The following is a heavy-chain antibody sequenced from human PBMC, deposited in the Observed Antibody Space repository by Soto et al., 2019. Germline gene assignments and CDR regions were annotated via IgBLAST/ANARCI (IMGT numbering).Heavy chain of an antibody. CDR1: GYTLTELS. V-gene: IGHV1-24*01. CDR3: ATSLVSGDGFDY. Sequence: GASVKVSCKVSGYTLTELSMHWVRQAPGKGLEWMGGFDPQSGKTVFAQNFQGRVTVTEDTSTDTAYMELSSLRSEDTAVYYCATSLVSGDGFDYWGQGTLVTVSS. D-gene: IGHD5-12*01. J-gene: IGHJ4*02. CDR2: FDPQSGKT.